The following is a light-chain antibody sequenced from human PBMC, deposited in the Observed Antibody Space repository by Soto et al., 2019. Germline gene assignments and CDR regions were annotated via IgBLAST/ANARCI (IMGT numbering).Light chain of an antibody. J-gene: IGLJ2*01. CDR3: AAWDDSLNAYVV. CDR1: SSNIGSNT. Sequence: QSVLTQPPSASGTPGQRVTISCSGSSSNIGSNTVNWYQQLPGTAPKLLIYSNNQRPSGVPDRFSGSKSGTSASLAISGLQSEDEAEYYCAAWDDSLNAYVVFGGGTQLTVL. V-gene: IGLV1-44*01. CDR2: SNN.